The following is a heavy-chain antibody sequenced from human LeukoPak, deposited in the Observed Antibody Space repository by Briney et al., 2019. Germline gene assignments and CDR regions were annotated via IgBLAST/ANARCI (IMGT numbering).Heavy chain of an antibody. V-gene: IGHV4-4*02. D-gene: IGHD6-13*01. CDR1: GGSISSRNW. Sequence: SGTLSLTCAVSGGSISSRNWWSWVRQPPGKGLEWIGEIYHSGSTNYNPSLKTRVTISVDKSKNQFSLKLSSVTAADTAVYYCASQQLPQMRFDPWGQGTLVTVSS. CDR2: IYHSGST. J-gene: IGHJ5*02. CDR3: ASQQLPQMRFDP.